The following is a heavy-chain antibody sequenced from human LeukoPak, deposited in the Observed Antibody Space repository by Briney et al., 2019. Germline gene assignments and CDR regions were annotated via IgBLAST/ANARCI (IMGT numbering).Heavy chain of an antibody. D-gene: IGHD3-22*01. CDR3: AKGKGDYYDRSNFYYFDY. CDR1: GFTFSSYG. Sequence: PGGSLRLSCAASGFTFSSYGMHWVRQAPGKGLEWVAFMRFDGSHNSYSDSVKGRFTISRDNSKNTLCLEMNSLRAEDTAIYYCAKGKGDYYDRSNFYYFDYWGQGTLVTVSS. J-gene: IGHJ4*02. V-gene: IGHV3-30*02. CDR2: MRFDGSHN.